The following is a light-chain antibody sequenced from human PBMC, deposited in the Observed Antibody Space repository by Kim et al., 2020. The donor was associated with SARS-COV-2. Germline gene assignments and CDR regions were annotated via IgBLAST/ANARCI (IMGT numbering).Light chain of an antibody. V-gene: IGLV3-21*01. J-gene: IGLJ2*01. CDR3: QVWDSSSDHLA. Sequence: SYELTQPPSVSVAPGKTARITCGGDRLETKSVHWYQKKPGQAPVVVIYYDDDRPSGIPERFSASKSGNTATLTIRRVEAGDEADFDCQVWDSSSDHLAFGEGTQLTVL. CDR2: YDD. CDR1: RLETKS.